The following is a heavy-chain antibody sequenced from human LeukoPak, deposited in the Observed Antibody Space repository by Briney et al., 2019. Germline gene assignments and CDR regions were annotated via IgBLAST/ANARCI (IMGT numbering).Heavy chain of an antibody. CDR2: IIPIFGTA. Sequence: ASVKVSCKASGGTFSSYAISWVRQAPGQGLEWMGGIIPIFGTANYAQKFQGRVTITADESTSTAYMELSMLTPDDTAIYYCARSPGAIEYWGQGTLVTVSS. CDR3: ARSPGAIEY. CDR1: GGTFSSYA. V-gene: IGHV1-69*13. J-gene: IGHJ4*02.